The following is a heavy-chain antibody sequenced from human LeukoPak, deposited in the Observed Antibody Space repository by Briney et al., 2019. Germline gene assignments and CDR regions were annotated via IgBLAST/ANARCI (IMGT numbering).Heavy chain of an antibody. Sequence: GASVKVSCKASGGTFSSYAISWVRQAPGQGLEWMGLTHPNSINTVYAQKFQGRITITRNTSMSTTYMELSSLRSDDTAVYYCVRGDYGDYFDYWGQGTLVTVSS. D-gene: IGHD4-17*01. CDR2: THPNSINT. CDR1: GGTFSSYA. CDR3: VRGDYGDYFDY. J-gene: IGHJ4*02. V-gene: IGHV1-8*03.